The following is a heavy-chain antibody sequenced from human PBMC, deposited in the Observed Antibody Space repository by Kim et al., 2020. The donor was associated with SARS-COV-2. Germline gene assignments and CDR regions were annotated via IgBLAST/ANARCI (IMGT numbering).Heavy chain of an antibody. D-gene: IGHD1-1*01. CDR2: LKADGTEK. CDR3: ARDRRYSLDY. V-gene: IGHV3-7*01. Sequence: GGSLRLSCVVSGFSFTTYCMSWVRQAPGKGLEWVAKLKADGTEKYYGYSVEGRFTISRDNAKNSLYLQMNSLSAEDTAVYYCARDRRYSLDYWVQGTLVTVSS. J-gene: IGHJ4*02. CDR1: GFSFTTYC.